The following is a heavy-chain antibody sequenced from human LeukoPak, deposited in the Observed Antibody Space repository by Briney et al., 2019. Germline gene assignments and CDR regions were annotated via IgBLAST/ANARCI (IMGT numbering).Heavy chain of an antibody. D-gene: IGHD1-26*01. V-gene: IGHV3-15*01. Sequence: GGSLRLSCAASGFTFSNAWMSRVRQAPGKGLEWVGRIKSKTDGGTTDYAAPVKGRFTISRDDSKNTLYLQMNSLKTEDTAVYYCTTDSGSYYDAFDIWGQGTMVTVSS. CDR2: IKSKTDGGTT. J-gene: IGHJ3*02. CDR1: GFTFSNAW. CDR3: TTDSGSYYDAFDI.